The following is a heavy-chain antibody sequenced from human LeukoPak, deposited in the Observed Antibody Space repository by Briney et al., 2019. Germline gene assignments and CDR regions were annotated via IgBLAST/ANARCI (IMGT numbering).Heavy chain of an antibody. J-gene: IGHJ4*02. CDR2: ISYDGSNK. CDR3: AKDRGGAAGPFDY. Sequence: PGRSLRLSCAASGFTFSSYGMHWVRQAPGKGLEWVAVISYDGSNKYYADSVKGRFTISRDNSKNTLYLQMNSLRAEGTAVYYCAKDRGGAAGPFDYWGQGTLVTVSS. D-gene: IGHD6-13*01. CDR1: GFTFSSYG. V-gene: IGHV3-30*18.